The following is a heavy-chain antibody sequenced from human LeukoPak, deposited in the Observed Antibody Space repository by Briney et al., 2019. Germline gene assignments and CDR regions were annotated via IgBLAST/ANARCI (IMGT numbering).Heavy chain of an antibody. J-gene: IGHJ6*03. CDR3: ARYLHPRHYYYYMDV. Sequence: ASVKVSCKASGYTFTGYYMHWVRQAPGQGLEWMGWINPNSGGTTYAQKFQGRVTMTRDTSISTAYMELSRLRSDDTAVYYCARYLHPRHYYYYMDVWGKGTTVTVSS. V-gene: IGHV1-2*02. CDR1: GYTFTGYY. CDR2: INPNSGGT.